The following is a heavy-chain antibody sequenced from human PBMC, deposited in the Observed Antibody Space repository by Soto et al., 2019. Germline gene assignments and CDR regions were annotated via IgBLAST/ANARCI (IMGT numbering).Heavy chain of an antibody. J-gene: IGHJ4*02. CDR2: INPSGGST. CDR1: GYTFTSYY. V-gene: IGHV1-46*03. D-gene: IGHD1-26*01. CDR3: ARGGGSYRFDY. Sequence: QVQLVQSGAEVKKPGASVKVSCKASGYTFTSYYMHWVRQAPGQGLEWMGIINPSGGSTSYAQKFQGRVTLTRYTSTSTVYMELSSLRSEDTAVYYCARGGGSYRFDYWGQGTLVTVSS.